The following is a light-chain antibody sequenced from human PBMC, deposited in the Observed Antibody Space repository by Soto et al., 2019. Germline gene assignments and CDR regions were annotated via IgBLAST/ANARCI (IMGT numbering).Light chain of an antibody. Sequence: QSVLTQPPSVSGAPGQRVTISCTGSSSNIGAGYDVHWYQQLPGTAPKLLVYGNSNRPSGVPDRFSGSKSGTSASLAITGLQAEDEADYYCQPYDSSLSVVFGGGTKRTVL. V-gene: IGLV1-40*01. CDR1: SSNIGAGYD. CDR2: GNS. CDR3: QPYDSSLSVV. J-gene: IGLJ2*01.